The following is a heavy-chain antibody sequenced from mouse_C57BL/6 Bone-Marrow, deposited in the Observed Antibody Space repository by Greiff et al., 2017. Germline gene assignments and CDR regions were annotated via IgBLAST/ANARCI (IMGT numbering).Heavy chain of an antibody. J-gene: IGHJ2*01. CDR2: IYPRSGNT. CDR3: ARSEDYDYFDY. CDR1: GYTFTSYG. V-gene: IGHV1-81*01. Sequence: VKLMESGAELARPGASVKLSCKASGYTFTSYGISWVEQRTGPGLEWIGEIYPRSGNTYYNEKFKGKATLTADKSSSTAYMELRSLTSEDSAVYFCARSEDYDYFDYWGQGTTLTVSS. D-gene: IGHD2-4*01.